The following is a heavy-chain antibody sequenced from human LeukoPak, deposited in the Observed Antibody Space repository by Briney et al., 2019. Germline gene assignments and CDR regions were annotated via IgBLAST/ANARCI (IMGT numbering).Heavy chain of an antibody. CDR1: GFTFSNHG. Sequence: GRSLRLSCAASGFTFSNHGMHWVRQAPGKGPEWMALIWYDGSNKYYGDSVKGRFTISRDNSKNTVYLQMNSLRAEDTGVYYCARDRLEAVTDDDYFDYWGQGTLVTVSS. CDR2: IWYDGSNK. V-gene: IGHV3-33*01. J-gene: IGHJ4*02. D-gene: IGHD2-21*02. CDR3: ARDRLEAVTDDDYFDY.